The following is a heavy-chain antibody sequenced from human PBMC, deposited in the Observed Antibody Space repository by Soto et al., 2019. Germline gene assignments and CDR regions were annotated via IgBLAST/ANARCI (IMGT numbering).Heavy chain of an antibody. V-gene: IGHV3-23*01. CDR2: ISGSGGST. D-gene: IGHD3-3*01. J-gene: IGHJ4*02. Sequence: EVQLLESGGGLVQPGGSLRLSCAASGFTFSSYAMSWVRQAPGKGLEWVSAISGSGGSTYYADSVKGRFTIARDNSKNTLYRQMNSLRAEDTAVYYCGKERYDFWSGQKDYWGQGTLVTVSS. CDR3: GKERYDFWSGQKDY. CDR1: GFTFSSYA.